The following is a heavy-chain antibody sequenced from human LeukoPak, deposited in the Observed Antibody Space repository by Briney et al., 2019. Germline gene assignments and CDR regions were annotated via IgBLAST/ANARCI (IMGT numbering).Heavy chain of an antibody. V-gene: IGHV4-4*07. CDR1: GGSISSYY. CDR3: ARVRSDDSSGYYFIDY. D-gene: IGHD3-22*01. CDR2: IYTSGST. J-gene: IGHJ4*02. Sequence: ASETLSLTCTVSGGSISSYYWSWIRQPAGKGLEWIGRIYTSGSTNYNPSLKSRVTMSVDTSKNQFSLKLSSVTAADTAVYYCARVRSDDSSGYYFIDYWGQGTLVTVSS.